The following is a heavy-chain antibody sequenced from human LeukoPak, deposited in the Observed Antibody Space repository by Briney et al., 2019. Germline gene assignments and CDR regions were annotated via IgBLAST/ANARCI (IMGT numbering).Heavy chain of an antibody. J-gene: IGHJ4*02. V-gene: IGHV3-23*01. CDR3: ANGGRAATFDY. Sequence: PGGSLRLSCAASGFTFSDYAMTWVRQAPGKGLEWVSTISGSGVSTYYADSVKGRFTISRDNSKNTLYLQMNSLRAEDTAVYYCANGGRAATFDYWGQGTLVTVSS. CDR1: GFTFSDYA. D-gene: IGHD2-15*01. CDR2: ISGSGVST.